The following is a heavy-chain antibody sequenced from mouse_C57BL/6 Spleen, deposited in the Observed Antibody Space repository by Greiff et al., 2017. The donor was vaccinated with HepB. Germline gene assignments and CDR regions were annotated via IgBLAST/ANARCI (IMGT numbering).Heavy chain of an antibody. CDR1: GYTFTSYW. J-gene: IGHJ2*01. CDR3: ARGLYYDYDYCDY. Sequence: VQLQQSGAELVKPGASVKLSCKASGYTFTSYWMHWVKQRPGQGLEWIGMIHPNSGSTNYNEKFKSKATLTVDKSSSTAYMQLSSLTSEDSAVYYCARGLYYDYDYCDYWGQGTTLTVSS. CDR2: IHPNSGST. V-gene: IGHV1-64*01. D-gene: IGHD2-4*01.